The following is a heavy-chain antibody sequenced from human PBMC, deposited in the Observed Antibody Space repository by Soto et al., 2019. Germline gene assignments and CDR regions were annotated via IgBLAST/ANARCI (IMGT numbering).Heavy chain of an antibody. Sequence: VGSLRLSCAASGFTFSSYAMHWVRQAPGKGLGYVSAISSNGGSTYYADSVKGRFTISRDNSKNTLYLQMSSLRAEDTAVYYCVKDISADVWGQGTTVTVSS. CDR1: GFTFSSYA. CDR2: ISSNGGST. CDR3: VKDISADV. D-gene: IGHD1-20*01. J-gene: IGHJ6*02. V-gene: IGHV3-64D*06.